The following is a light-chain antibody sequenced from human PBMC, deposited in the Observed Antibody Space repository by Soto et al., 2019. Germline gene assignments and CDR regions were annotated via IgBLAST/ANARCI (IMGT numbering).Light chain of an antibody. J-gene: IGLJ1*01. V-gene: IGLV2-14*03. Sequence: QSALTQPASVSASPGQSITISCTGTSSDIGDNNHVIWYQHDPGKVPKLLIYDINNRPSGISYRFSGSKSGNTASLTISGLQAEDEADYYCSSYTSSRTYVFGTGTKLTVL. CDR1: SSDIGDNNH. CDR2: DIN. CDR3: SSYTSSRTYV.